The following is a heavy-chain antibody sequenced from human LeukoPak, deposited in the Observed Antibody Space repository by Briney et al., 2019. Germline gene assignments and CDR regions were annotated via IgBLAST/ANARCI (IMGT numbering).Heavy chain of an antibody. CDR3: ARALVVPAAMDAFDI. CDR2: INSDGSST. CDR1: GFTFSSYW. Sequence: GGSLRLSCAASGFTFSSYWMHWVRQAPGKGLVWVSRINSDGSSTSYADSVKGRFTISRDNAENTLYLQMNSLRAEDTAVYYCARALVVPAAMDAFDIWGQGTMVTVSS. V-gene: IGHV3-74*01. D-gene: IGHD2-2*01. J-gene: IGHJ3*02.